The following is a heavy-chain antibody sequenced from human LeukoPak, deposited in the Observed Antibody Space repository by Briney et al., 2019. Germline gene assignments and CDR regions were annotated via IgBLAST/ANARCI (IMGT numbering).Heavy chain of an antibody. CDR2: ISSSGSTI. V-gene: IGHV3-11*04. J-gene: IGHJ4*02. D-gene: IGHD3-3*01. CDR1: GFTFSDYY. Sequence: KPGGSLRLSCAASGFTFSDYYMSWIRQAPGKGLEWVSYISSSGSTIYYADSVEGRFTISRDNAKNSLYLQMNSLRAEDTAVYYCARDRHDFWSGVFDYWGQGTLVTVSS. CDR3: ARDRHDFWSGVFDY.